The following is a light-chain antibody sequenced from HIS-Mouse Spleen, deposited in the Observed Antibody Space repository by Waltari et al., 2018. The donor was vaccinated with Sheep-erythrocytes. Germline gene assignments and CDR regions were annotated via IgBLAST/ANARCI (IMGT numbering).Light chain of an antibody. CDR3: AAWDDSLNGWV. Sequence: QSVLTQPPSVSEAPRQRVTISCSGRSSNLRHHAVNWYQQLPGNAPKLLIYYDDLLPAGVSDRFSGSKSGTSASLAISGLQSEDEADYYCAAWDDSLNGWVFGGGTKLTVL. J-gene: IGLJ3*02. CDR1: SSNLRHHA. CDR2: YDD. V-gene: IGLV1-36*01.